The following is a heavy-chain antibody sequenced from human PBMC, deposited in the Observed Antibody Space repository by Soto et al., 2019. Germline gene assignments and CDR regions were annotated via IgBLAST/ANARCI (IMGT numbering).Heavy chain of an antibody. V-gene: IGHV3-23*01. CDR3: AKSTVYSSDYGYFDY. D-gene: IGHD6-25*01. Sequence: PGGSLRLSCAASGFSFNNFAMSWVRQAPGKGLDWVSSITGSGGSTYYADSVKGRFTISRDNSKNTLYLQMNSLRAEDAAVYYCAKSTVYSSDYGYFDYWGQGTLVTVSS. CDR1: GFSFNNFA. CDR2: ITGSGGST. J-gene: IGHJ4*02.